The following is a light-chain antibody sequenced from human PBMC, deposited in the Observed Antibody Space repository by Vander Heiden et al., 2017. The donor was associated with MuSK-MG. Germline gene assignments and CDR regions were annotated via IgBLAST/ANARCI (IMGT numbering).Light chain of an antibody. Sequence: IVITQSPPTLSVSPGERATLTCRASQSIGRNLAWYKQKPGQAPSLLIHGASTRAKGSKGRISGSGDGTEVNLTISSRQSEDVGVYYCQRENNGHPTWTFGQGTKVEIK. CDR2: GAS. J-gene: IGKJ1*01. V-gene: IGKV3-15*01. CDR1: QSIGRN. CDR3: QRENNGHPTWT.